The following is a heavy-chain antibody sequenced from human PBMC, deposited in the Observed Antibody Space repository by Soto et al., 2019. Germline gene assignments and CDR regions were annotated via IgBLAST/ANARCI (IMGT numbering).Heavy chain of an antibody. CDR1: GFTFGNYW. CDR3: ATAEVDY. V-gene: IGHV3-74*01. Sequence: PGGSLRLSCAASGFTFGNYWMHWVRQAPGQGLEWVSRMNSDGSTTNYADSVKGRFTVSRDNARNTLHLQMNSLRAEDTAVYYCATAEVDYWGPGTLVTVSS. CDR2: MNSDGSTT. J-gene: IGHJ4*02.